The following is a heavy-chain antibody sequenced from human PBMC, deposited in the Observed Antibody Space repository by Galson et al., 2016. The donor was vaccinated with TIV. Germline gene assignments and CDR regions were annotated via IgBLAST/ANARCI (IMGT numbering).Heavy chain of an antibody. V-gene: IGHV1-2*02. J-gene: IGHJ4*02. CDR2: ISPNSGDT. D-gene: IGHD4-17*01. CDR3: ARFVYGDYVDY. CDR1: GYTFTSYG. Sequence: SVKVSCKASGYTFTSYGISWARQAPGQGLEWMGWISPNSGDTNYPQKFQGRVTMTRDTSITTAYMELTTLTSDDTAVYYCARFVYGDYVDYWGQGTLVTVSS.